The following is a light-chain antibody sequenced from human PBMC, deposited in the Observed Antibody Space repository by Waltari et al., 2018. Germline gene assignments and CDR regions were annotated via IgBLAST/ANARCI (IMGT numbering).Light chain of an antibody. CDR3: QQYYSAPRT. CDR2: WAS. J-gene: IGKJ1*01. V-gene: IGKV4-1*01. CDR1: QSVLYNSNNKNY. Sequence: DIVMTQSPDSLAVSLGERATINCKSSQSVLYNSNNKNYLAWFQQKPGQPPKLLTYWASIRESGVPDRFSGSGSGTDFTLTISSLQAEDVAVYYCQQYYSAPRTFGQGTKVEIK.